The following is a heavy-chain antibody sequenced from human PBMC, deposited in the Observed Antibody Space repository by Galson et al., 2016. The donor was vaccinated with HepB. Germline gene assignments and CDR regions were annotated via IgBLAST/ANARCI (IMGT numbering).Heavy chain of an antibody. D-gene: IGHD4-17*01. V-gene: IGHV4-34*01. J-gene: IGHJ6*03. CDR1: GFTVSRNY. CDR2: INHSGST. Sequence: LRLSCAPSGFTVSRNYMSWVRQAPGKGLEWIGEINHSGSTNYNPSLKSRVTISVDTSKNQFSLELSSVTAADTAVYYCARGDNPDYGDYASAYYYMDVWGKGTTVTVSS. CDR3: ARGDNPDYGDYASAYYYMDV.